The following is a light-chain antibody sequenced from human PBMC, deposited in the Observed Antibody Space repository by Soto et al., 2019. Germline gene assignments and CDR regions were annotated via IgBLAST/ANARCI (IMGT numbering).Light chain of an antibody. J-gene: IGLJ1*01. CDR2: EVD. CDR1: SSDVGRYNF. Sequence: ALTQPPSASGSPGQSVTFSCTGTSSDVGRYNFVSWYQQHPGKAPKLIIYEVDKRPSGVPDRFSGSKSGSTASLTVSGLQAEDEADYYCSSFAGSNNFVFGSGTKVTVL. CDR3: SSFAGSNNFV. V-gene: IGLV2-8*01.